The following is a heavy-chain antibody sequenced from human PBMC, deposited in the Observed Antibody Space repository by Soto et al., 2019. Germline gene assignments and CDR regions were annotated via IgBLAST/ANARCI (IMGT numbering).Heavy chain of an antibody. V-gene: IGHV3-30-3*01. Sequence: QVQLVESGGGVVQPGRSLRLSCAASGFTFSSYAMHWVRQAPGKGLEWVAVISYDGSNKYYADSVKGRFTISRDNSKNTLYLQMNSLRAEDTAVYYCTIDSVACPRTSNYCTNVVPLFDPWGQGTLVTASS. CDR3: TIDSVACPRTSNYCTNVVPLFDP. CDR2: ISYDGSNK. J-gene: IGHJ5*02. CDR1: GFTFSSYA. D-gene: IGHD2-8*01.